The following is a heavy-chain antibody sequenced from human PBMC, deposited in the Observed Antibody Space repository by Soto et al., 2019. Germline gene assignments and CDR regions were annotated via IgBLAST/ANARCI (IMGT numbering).Heavy chain of an antibody. V-gene: IGHV4-34*01. CDR3: ARGLVVVVTATSPPASHYYYYGMDV. CDR1: GGSFSGYY. CDR2: INHSGST. D-gene: IGHD2-21*02. Sequence: SETLSLTCAVYGGSFSGYYWSWIRQPPGKGLEWIGEINHSGSTNYNPSLKSRVTISVDTSKNQFSLKLSSVTAADTAVYYCARGLVVVVTATSPPASHYYYYGMDVWGQGTTVTVSS. J-gene: IGHJ6*02.